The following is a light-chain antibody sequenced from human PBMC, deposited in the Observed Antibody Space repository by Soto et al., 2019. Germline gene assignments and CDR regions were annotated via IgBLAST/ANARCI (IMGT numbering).Light chain of an antibody. CDR2: AAS. CDR3: QQYYSYPPT. J-gene: IGKJ2*01. CDR1: QGISSY. V-gene: IGKV1-8*01. Sequence: AIRMTQSPSSFSASTGDRVTITCRASQGISSYLAWYQQKPGKAPKLLIYAASTLQSGVPSRFSGSGSVTDFTLTISCLQSEDFATYYHQQYYSYPPTFGQGTKLEIK.